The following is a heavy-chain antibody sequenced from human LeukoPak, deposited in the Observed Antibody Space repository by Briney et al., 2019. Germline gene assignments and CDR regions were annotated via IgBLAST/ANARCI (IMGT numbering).Heavy chain of an antibody. CDR3: ASGKWELLC. CDR1: GFPFSNYW. V-gene: IGHV3-7*01. J-gene: IGHJ4*02. Sequence: PGGSLRLSCAASGFPFSNYWMSWVRQAPGKGPEWVANIKPDGSDKYYVDSVKGRFTISRDNAKNSLYLQMNSLRAEDTAVYYCASGKWELLCWGQGTLVTVSS. D-gene: IGHD1-26*01. CDR2: IKPDGSDK.